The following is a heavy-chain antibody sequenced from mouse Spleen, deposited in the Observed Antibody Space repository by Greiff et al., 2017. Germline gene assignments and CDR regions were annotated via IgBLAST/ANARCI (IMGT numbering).Heavy chain of an antibody. Sequence: EVMLVESGGGLVKPGGSLKLSCAASGFTFSSYAMSWVRQSPEKRLEWVAEISSGGSYTYYPDTVTGRFTISRDNAKNTLYLEMSSLRSEDTAMYYCAREWDVGGFDYWGQGTTLTVSS. CDR1: GFTFSSYA. V-gene: IGHV5-9-4*01. CDR3: AREWDVGGFDY. D-gene: IGHD4-1*01. CDR2: ISSGGSYT. J-gene: IGHJ2*01.